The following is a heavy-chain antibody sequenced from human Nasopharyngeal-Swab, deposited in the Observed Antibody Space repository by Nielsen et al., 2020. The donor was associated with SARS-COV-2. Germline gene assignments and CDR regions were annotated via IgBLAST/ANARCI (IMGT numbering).Heavy chain of an antibody. J-gene: IGHJ3*02. V-gene: IGHV4-30-2*01. CDR2: IYHSGST. CDR1: GGSISSGGYS. CDR3: ASGSRGYSAFDI. D-gene: IGHD5-12*01. Sequence: SDTLSLTCAVSGGSISSGGYSWSWIRQPPGKGLEWIGYIYHSGSTYYNPSLKSRVTISVDRSKNQFSLKLSSVTAADTTVYYCASGSRGYSAFDIWGQGTMVTVSS.